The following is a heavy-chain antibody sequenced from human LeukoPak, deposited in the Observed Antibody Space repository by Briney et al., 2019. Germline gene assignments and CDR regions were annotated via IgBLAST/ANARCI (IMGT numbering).Heavy chain of an antibody. CDR1: GGSISTYY. CDR3: ARGRVPGY. Sequence: SETLSLTCTVSGGSISTYYWSWNRKPPGKGLEWIGSIIYTGSTNYNPSLKSRVTISLDASKNQFSLKLNSVTAADTAVYYCARGRVPGYWGQGTLITVSS. J-gene: IGHJ4*02. CDR2: IIYTGST. D-gene: IGHD3-10*02. V-gene: IGHV4-59*01.